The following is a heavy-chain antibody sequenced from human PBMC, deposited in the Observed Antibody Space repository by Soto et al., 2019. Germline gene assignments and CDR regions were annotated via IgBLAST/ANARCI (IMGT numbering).Heavy chain of an antibody. J-gene: IGHJ4*02. CDR1: GGSVSSGSYY. Sequence: QVQLQESGPGLVKPSETLSLTCTVSGGSVSSGSYYWSWIRQPPGTGLEWIGYIYYSGSTNYNPSLKSRVTISVDTSKNQFSLKLSSVTAADTAVYYCARDHGDGYNCPGFDYWGQGTLVTVSS. V-gene: IGHV4-61*01. D-gene: IGHD5-12*01. CDR3: ARDHGDGYNCPGFDY. CDR2: IYYSGST.